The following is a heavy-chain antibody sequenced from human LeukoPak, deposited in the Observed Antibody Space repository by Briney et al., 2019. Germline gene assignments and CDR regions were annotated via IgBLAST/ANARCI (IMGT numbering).Heavy chain of an antibody. CDR2: INHSGST. CDR3: ARVYSSSWYLGDYFDY. CDR1: GGSFSGYY. V-gene: IGHV4-34*01. J-gene: IGHJ4*02. Sequence: TASETLSLTCAVYGGSFSGYYWSWIRQPPGKGLEWIGEINHSGSTNYNPSLKSRVTISVDTSKNQFSLKLSSVTAADTAVYYCARVYSSSWYLGDYFDYWGQGTLVTVYS. D-gene: IGHD6-13*01.